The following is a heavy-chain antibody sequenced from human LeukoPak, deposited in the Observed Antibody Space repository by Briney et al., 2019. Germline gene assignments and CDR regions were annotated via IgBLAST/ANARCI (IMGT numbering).Heavy chain of an antibody. V-gene: IGHV3-21*01. J-gene: IGHJ4*02. CDR2: IGSTGTDR. Sequence: PGGSLRLSCAASGFSFSSSGINWVREAPGKGLEWVSSIGSTGTDRYYADSVKGRFTISRDNAKNSLYLQMNSLRAEDTAVYYCATETNGRHSDHWGQGTLLTVSS. D-gene: IGHD1-14*01. CDR3: ATETNGRHSDH. CDR1: GFSFSSSG.